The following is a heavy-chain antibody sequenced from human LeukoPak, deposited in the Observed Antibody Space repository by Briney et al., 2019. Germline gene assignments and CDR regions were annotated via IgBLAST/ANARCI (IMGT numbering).Heavy chain of an antibody. CDR1: GDSISSYY. CDR3: GRDSGHTEGGMDV. V-gene: IGHV4-59*01. J-gene: IGHJ6*04. D-gene: IGHD6-25*01. Sequence: SETLSLTCTVSGDSISSYYWSWLRQPPGKGLEWIGYIYYSGSTNYNPSLKSRVTISVDTSKNQFSLKLSSVTAADTAVYYWGRDSGHTEGGMDVWGKGTTVPVSS. CDR2: IYYSGST.